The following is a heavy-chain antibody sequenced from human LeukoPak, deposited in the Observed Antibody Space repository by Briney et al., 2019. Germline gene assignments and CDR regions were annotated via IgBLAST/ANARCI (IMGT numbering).Heavy chain of an antibody. CDR3: ARAAFSYGSGSPYAFDI. Sequence: SETLSLTCSVSGYSISSNYFWGWIRQPPGKGPEWIGTIYHDGSTNYNPSLKSRVTLSVDTSRNLLSLQLTSVTAADTAVYYCARAAFSYGSGSPYAFDIWGQGTMVTVSS. V-gene: IGHV4-38-2*02. J-gene: IGHJ3*02. CDR1: GYSISSNYF. CDR2: IYHDGST. D-gene: IGHD3-10*01.